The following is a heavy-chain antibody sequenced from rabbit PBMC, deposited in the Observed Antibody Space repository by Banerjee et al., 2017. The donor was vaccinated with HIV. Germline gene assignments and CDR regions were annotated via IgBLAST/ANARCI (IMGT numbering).Heavy chain of an antibody. CDR3: ARETAAYAGDTYTTGGNL. CDR1: GFDFSNYY. J-gene: IGHJ4*01. CDR2: IDPVFGST. Sequence: QLKESGGGLVQPGGSLKLSCKASGFDFSNYYMSWVRQAPGKGLEWIGYIDPVFGSTYYANWVNGRFTISSHNAQNTLYLQLNSLTAADTATYFCARETAAYAGDTYTTGGNLWGQGTLVTV. D-gene: IGHD6-1*01. V-gene: IGHV1S7*01.